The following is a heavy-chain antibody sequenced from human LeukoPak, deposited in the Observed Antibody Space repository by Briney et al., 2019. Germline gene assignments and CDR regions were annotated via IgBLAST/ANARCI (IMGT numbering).Heavy chain of an antibody. CDR3: ATEGFYY. CDR1: GAAFTKYG. J-gene: IGHJ4*02. V-gene: IGHV3-23*01. Sequence: PGGALRLSCAASGAAFTKYGMKWVRQAAGAGLEYISGISRSGDITHYADSVKGRFTISRDNVQNTHYLQMNSLRADDTALYYCATEGFYYWGPGTQVTVSS. CDR2: ISRSGDIT.